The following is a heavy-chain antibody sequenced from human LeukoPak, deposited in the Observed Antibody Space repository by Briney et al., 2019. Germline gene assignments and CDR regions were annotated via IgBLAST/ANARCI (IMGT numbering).Heavy chain of an antibody. Sequence: PSETLSLXCAVYGGSFSGYYWSWIRQPPGKELEWIGEINHSGSTNYNPSLKSRVTISVDTSKNQFSLKLSSVTAADTAVYYCAREALYYRIKLFDPWGQGTLVTVSS. J-gene: IGHJ5*02. D-gene: IGHD3-10*01. V-gene: IGHV4-34*01. CDR3: AREALYYRIKLFDP. CDR1: GGSFSGYY. CDR2: INHSGST.